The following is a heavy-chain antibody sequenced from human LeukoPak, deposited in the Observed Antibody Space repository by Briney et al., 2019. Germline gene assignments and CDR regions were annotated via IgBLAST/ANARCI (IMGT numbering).Heavy chain of an antibody. CDR2: INKDGSAT. J-gene: IGHJ6*02. D-gene: IGHD1-26*01. Sequence: QTGGSLRLSCEASGFTFDAYATHWVRQAPGKGLEWVSLINKDGSATYYADSVKGRFTISRDNSKNSLYLQMNSLRSEDTALYYCATWAFYHSLDVWGQGTTVTVSS. CDR3: ATWAFYHSLDV. V-gene: IGHV3-43*02. CDR1: GFTFDAYA.